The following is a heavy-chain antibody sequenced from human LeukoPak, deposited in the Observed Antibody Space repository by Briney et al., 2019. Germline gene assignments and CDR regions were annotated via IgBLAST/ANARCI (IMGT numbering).Heavy chain of an antibody. CDR2: IYYNGAT. CDR1: GGSISSTSYY. Sequence: SETLSLTCTVSGGSISSTSYYWGWVRQPPGKGLEWIGTIYYNGATQYNPSLRSRATMSVDTSKNQFSLKLSSVTAADTAVYYCARERFLEWSQYYFDYWGQGTLVTVSS. CDR3: ARERFLEWSQYYFDY. J-gene: IGHJ4*02. V-gene: IGHV4-39*07. D-gene: IGHD3-3*01.